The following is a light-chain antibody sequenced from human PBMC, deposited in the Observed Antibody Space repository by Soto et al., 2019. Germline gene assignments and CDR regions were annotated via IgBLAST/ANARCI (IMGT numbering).Light chain of an antibody. Sequence: EIVLTQSPATLSLSPGERATLSCRASQSVSIYLAWYQQKPGQAPRLLIYDASNRATGIPARFSGSGSGTDFTLTISSLEPEDFAVYYCQQRFKWPPITFGQGTHWRLN. J-gene: IGKJ5*01. CDR1: QSVSIY. CDR2: DAS. CDR3: QQRFKWPPIT. V-gene: IGKV3-11*01.